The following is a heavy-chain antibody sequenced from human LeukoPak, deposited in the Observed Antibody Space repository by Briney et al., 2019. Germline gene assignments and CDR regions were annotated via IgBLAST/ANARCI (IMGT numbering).Heavy chain of an antibody. J-gene: IGHJ4*02. Sequence: ASVKVSCKASGYTFTGYYMHWVRQAPGQGLEWMGWINPNSGGTNYAQKFQGRVTMTRDTSISTAYMELSRLRSDDTAVYYCARDIRRDYVWGSYRPFDYWGQGTLVTVSS. D-gene: IGHD3-16*02. CDR1: GYTFTGYY. CDR3: ARDIRRDYVWGSYRPFDY. V-gene: IGHV1-2*02. CDR2: INPNSGGT.